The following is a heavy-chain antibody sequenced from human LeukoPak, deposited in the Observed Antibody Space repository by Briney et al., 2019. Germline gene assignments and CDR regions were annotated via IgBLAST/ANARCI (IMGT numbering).Heavy chain of an antibody. V-gene: IGHV3-30*18. CDR2: ISYDGSNK. D-gene: IGHD4-17*01. CDR3: AKGRWYNDYAFDY. CDR1: GFTFSTYG. J-gene: IGHJ4*02. Sequence: GGSLRLSCAASGFTFSTYGMHWVRQAPGKGLEWVAVISYDGSNKYYADSVKGRFTISRDNSKNTLYLQMNSLRAEDTAVYYCAKGRWYNDYAFDYWGQGTLVTVSS.